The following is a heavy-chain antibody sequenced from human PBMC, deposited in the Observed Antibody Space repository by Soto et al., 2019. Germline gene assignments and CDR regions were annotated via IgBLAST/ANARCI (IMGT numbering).Heavy chain of an antibody. CDR3: AQLGIMTFSHKHYFNH. Sequence: EVQLLESGGDLVQPGGSLRLSCVASGFSFDNYGMSWVRQAPGEGLEWISAIKSDGTSTYYAASVEDRFTISRDNSKNTLYLQLNSLRAEEKAVYYCAQLGIMTFSHKHYFNHWGRGTPVTVSS. V-gene: IGHV3-23*01. CDR2: IKSDGTST. CDR1: GFSFDNYG. D-gene: IGHD3-16*01. J-gene: IGHJ4*02.